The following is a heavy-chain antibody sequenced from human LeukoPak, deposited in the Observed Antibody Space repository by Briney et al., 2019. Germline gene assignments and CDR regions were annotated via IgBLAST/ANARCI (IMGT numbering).Heavy chain of an antibody. CDR1: GFTFTTYG. CDR3: ARDRLSSSQNNYIDY. CDR2: IWHDGSSE. V-gene: IGHV3-33*01. Sequence: GSLRLSCAASGFTFTTYGMHWVRQAPGKGLEWVALIWHDGSSEYYAGSVKGRFSISRDTSKNTVYLQMNSLRAEDTAMYHCARDRLSSSQNNYIDYWGQGTLVTVSS. J-gene: IGHJ4*02. D-gene: IGHD6-13*01.